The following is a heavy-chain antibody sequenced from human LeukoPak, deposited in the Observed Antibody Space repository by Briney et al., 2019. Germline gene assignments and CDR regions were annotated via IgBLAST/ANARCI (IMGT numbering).Heavy chain of an antibody. CDR1: GFTFSSYA. J-gene: IGHJ5*02. D-gene: IGHD3-16*01. CDR2: ISGSGAST. V-gene: IGHV3-23*01. Sequence: GGSLRLSCAASGFTFSSYAMNWARQAPGKGLERVSAISGSGASTYYADSVKGRFTISRDNSKNTLYLQMNSLRAEDTAVYFCARDMIILQSWGQGTLVTVSS. CDR3: ARDMIILQS.